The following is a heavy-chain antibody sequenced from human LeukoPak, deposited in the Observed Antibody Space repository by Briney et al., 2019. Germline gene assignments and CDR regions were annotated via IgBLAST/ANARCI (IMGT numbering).Heavy chain of an antibody. Sequence: PGGSLRLSCAASGFTVSSNYMSWVRQAPGKGLEWVSVIYSGGSTYYADSVKGRFTISRDKSKNTLYLQMNSLRAEDTAVYYCARRSEYYDILTGYSYYFDYWGQGTLVTVSS. D-gene: IGHD3-9*01. CDR3: ARRSEYYDILTGYSYYFDY. CDR1: GFTVSSNY. CDR2: IYSGGST. V-gene: IGHV3-66*02. J-gene: IGHJ4*02.